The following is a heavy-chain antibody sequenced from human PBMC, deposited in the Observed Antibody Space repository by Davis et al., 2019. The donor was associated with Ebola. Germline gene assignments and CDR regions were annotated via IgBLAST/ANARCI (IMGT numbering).Heavy chain of an antibody. CDR1: GFTVSSNS. CDR2: ISGSGGST. D-gene: IGHD3-3*01. Sequence: GESLKISCAASGFTVSSNSMSWVRQAPGKGLEWVSAISGSGGSTYYADSVKGRFTISRDNSRNTLYLQMNSLRADDTAVYFCAGGDFWSGQFDYWGQGTLVTVSS. J-gene: IGHJ4*02. CDR3: AGGDFWSGQFDY. V-gene: IGHV3-23*01.